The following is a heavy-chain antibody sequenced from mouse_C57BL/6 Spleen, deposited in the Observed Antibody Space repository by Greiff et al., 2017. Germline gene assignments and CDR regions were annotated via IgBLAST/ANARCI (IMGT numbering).Heavy chain of an antibody. Sequence: QVQLQQPGAELVKPGASVKLSCKASGYTFTSYWMHWVKQRPGQGLEWIGMIPPNSGSTNYNEKFKSKYTLTVDKSSSTAYMQLSSLTSEDSAVYYCARRGTTVGRCFDVWGTGTTVTVSS. V-gene: IGHV1-64*01. J-gene: IGHJ1*03. CDR2: IPPNSGST. CDR1: GYTFTSYW. D-gene: IGHD1-1*01. CDR3: ARRGTTVGRCFDV.